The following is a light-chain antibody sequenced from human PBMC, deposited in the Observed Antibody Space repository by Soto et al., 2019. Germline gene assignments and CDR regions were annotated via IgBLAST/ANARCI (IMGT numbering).Light chain of an antibody. CDR3: QQYSTFPIT. Sequence: IEFTQSPSCLCVSLGDRVTITCRASQSISNGLAWYPQQPGTAPTLLISDASSLETGVPSRFSGSGSGTEFTLTISSLQPEDFATYYCQQYSTFPITFGQGTRVEIK. CDR1: QSISNG. CDR2: DAS. J-gene: IGKJ5*01. V-gene: IGKV1-5*01.